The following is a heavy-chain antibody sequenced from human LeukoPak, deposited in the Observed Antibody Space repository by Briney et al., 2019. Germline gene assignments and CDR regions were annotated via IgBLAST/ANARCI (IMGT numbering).Heavy chain of an antibody. D-gene: IGHD5-18*01. Sequence: GGSLRLSCAASGFTFSSYGMSWVRQAPGKGLEWVSGISGSGSDGSTYYADSVKGRFTISRDNSKNTLYLQMNSLRAEDTAVYYCAKDVLGYSYGTDTFDYWGQGTLVTVSS. CDR2: ISGSGSDGST. J-gene: IGHJ4*02. V-gene: IGHV3-23*01. CDR3: AKDVLGYSYGTDTFDY. CDR1: GFTFSSYG.